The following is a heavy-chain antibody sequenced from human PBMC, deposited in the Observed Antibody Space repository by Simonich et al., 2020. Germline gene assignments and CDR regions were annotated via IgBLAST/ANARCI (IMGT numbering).Heavy chain of an antibody. CDR1: GFTFSRFA. D-gene: IGHD1-7*01. Sequence: EVQLLESGGGLVQPGGSLRLSCAASGFTFSRFAMSWFRQAPGKGLEWGYAIRGSGGSTYYADSVKGRFTISRNNSKNTLYLQMNSLRAEDTAVYYCAKRSGVSITGTFDYWGQGTLVTVSS. J-gene: IGHJ4*02. CDR2: IRGSGGST. V-gene: IGHV3-23*01. CDR3: AKRSGVSITGTFDY.